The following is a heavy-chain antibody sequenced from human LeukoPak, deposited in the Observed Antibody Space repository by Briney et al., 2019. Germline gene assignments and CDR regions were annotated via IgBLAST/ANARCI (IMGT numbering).Heavy chain of an antibody. CDR3: ARDGSSGWIYYYYMDV. V-gene: IGHV3-21*01. J-gene: IGHJ6*03. CDR1: GFTFSNYA. Sequence: PGGSLRLSCAASGFTFSNYAMSWVRQAPGKGLEWVSSISSSSSYIYYADSVKGRFTISRDNAKNSLYLQMNSLRAEDTAVYYCARDGSSGWIYYYYMDVWGKGTTVTVSS. CDR2: ISSSSSYI. D-gene: IGHD6-19*01.